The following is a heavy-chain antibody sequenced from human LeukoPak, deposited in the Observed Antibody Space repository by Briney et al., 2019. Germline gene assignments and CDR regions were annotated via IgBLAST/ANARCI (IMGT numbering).Heavy chain of an antibody. V-gene: IGHV3-23*01. J-gene: IGHJ4*02. CDR3: PKVKAVANYFDY. CDR2: ITGSGVRT. Sequence: GGTLRLTCAASGFTFSNYGMSWVRQAPGKGLEWVSAITGSGVRTYYADSVKGRFTISRDNSKNTLYLQMNSLRAEDTAVYYCPKVKAVANYFDYWGQGTLVTVSS. D-gene: IGHD6-19*01. CDR1: GFTFSNYG.